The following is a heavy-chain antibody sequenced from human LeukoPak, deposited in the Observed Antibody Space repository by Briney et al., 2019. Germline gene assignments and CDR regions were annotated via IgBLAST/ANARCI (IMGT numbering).Heavy chain of an antibody. D-gene: IGHD5-24*01. J-gene: IGHJ4*02. CDR1: GFSIRLYV. CDR3: ASEATIISDY. V-gene: IGHV3-7*01. CDR2: IKQDGSEK. Sequence: GGSLRLSCAASGFSIRLYVMSWVRQAPGKGLEWVANIKQDGSEKYYVDSVKGRFTISRDNAKNSLYLQMNSLRAEDTAVYYCASEATIISDYWGQGTLVTVSS.